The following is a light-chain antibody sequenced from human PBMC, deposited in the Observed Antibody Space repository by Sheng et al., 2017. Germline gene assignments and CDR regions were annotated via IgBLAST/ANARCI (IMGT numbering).Light chain of an antibody. CDR1: SSDVGGYNY. V-gene: IGLV2-11*01. Sequence: QSALTQPRSVSGSPGQSVTISCTGTSSDVGGYNYVSWYQQHPGKAPKVMIYDVSKRPSGVPDRFSGSKSGNTASLTISGLQAEDEADYYCCSFVGGYTFVFGNRDQGHRP. CDR3: CSFVGGYTFV. J-gene: IGLJ1*01. CDR2: DVS.